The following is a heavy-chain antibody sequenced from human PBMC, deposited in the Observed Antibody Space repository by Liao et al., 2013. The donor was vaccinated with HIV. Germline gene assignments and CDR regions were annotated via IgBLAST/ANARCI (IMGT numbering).Heavy chain of an antibody. Sequence: QVQLQESGPGLVKPSQTLSLICTVSGASISSGSYYWSWIRQPPGKGLEWIGYVYYSGSTNYNPSLKSRVTISMDTSKNQFSLKLSSVTAADTAVYYCARDLRGATSWYFDLWGRGTLVTVSS. J-gene: IGHJ2*01. D-gene: IGHD1-26*01. CDR1: GASISSGSYY. V-gene: IGHV4-61*01. CDR2: VYYSGST. CDR3: ARDLRGATSWYFDL.